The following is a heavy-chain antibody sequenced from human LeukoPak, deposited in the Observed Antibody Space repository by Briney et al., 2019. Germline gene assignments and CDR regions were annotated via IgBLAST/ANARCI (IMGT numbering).Heavy chain of an antibody. CDR1: GGSISSSSCY. V-gene: IGHV4-31*03. CDR2: IYYSGST. J-gene: IGHJ4*02. Sequence: SETLSLTCTVSGGSISSSSCYWGCIRQPPGKGLECIGYIYYSGSTYYNPSLKSRVTISVDTSKNQFSLKLSSVTAADTAVYYCARASYDFWSGYPTWGQGTLVTVSS. D-gene: IGHD3-3*01. CDR3: ARASYDFWSGYPT.